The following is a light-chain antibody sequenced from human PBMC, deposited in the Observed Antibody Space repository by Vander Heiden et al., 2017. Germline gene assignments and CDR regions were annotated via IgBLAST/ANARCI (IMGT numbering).Light chain of an antibody. CDR3: MQALQTPYT. J-gene: IGKJ4*01. V-gene: IGKV2-28*01. CDR2: LGS. CDR1: QSILHSNGYNY. Sequence: IVMTQSPLSLPVPPGEPASISCRSSQSILHSNGYNYLDWYLQKPGQSPQLLIYLGSNRASGVPDRFSGSGSGTDFTLKISRVEAEDVGVYYCMQALQTPYTFGGGTKVEIK.